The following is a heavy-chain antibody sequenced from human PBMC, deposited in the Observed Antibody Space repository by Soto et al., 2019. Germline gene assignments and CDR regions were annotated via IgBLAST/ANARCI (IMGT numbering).Heavy chain of an antibody. CDR1: GFTFSTYW. CDR3: ARDRWGGGRDMDV. J-gene: IGHJ6*02. D-gene: IGHD3-10*01. V-gene: IGHV3-74*01. CDR2: INSDGSST. Sequence: EVQLVESGGGLVQPGGSLGLSCAASGFTFSTYWIHWARQAPGKGRVWVSRINSDGSSTNYADSVKGRFTISRDNAKNTLFLQMNSLRAEDTAVYYCARDRWGGGRDMDVWGQGTTVTVSS.